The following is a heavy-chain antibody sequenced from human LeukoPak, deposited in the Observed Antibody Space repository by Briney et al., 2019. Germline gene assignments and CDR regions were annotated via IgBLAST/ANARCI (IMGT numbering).Heavy chain of an antibody. CDR2: INPNSGGT. D-gene: IGHD3-3*01. CDR1: GYTFTGYY. J-gene: IGHJ4*02. CDR3: ARAPRRYDFWSGYHFDY. V-gene: IGHV1-2*02. Sequence: ASVKVSCKASGYTFTGYYMHWVRQAPGQGLEWMGWINPNSGGTNYAQKFQGRVTMTRDTSISTAYMGLSRLRSDDTAVYYCARAPRRYDFWSGYHFDYWGQGTLVTVSS.